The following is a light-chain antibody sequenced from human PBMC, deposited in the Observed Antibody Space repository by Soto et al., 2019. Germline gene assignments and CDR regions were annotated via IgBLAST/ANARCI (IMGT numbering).Light chain of an antibody. CDR3: QQYDSSST. J-gene: IGKJ4*02. Sequence: QMTHSRSSMSASVGYRVTITCRASQGIRNDLGWYQQKPGKAPKLLIYAASSLQSGVPSRFSGSGSGTDFTLTISSLQPDDSATYYCQQYDSSSTFGGGTKVDI. CDR2: AAS. V-gene: IGKV1-6*01. CDR1: QGIRND.